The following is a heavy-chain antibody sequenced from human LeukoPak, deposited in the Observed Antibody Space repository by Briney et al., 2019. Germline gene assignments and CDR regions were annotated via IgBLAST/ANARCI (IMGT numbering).Heavy chain of an antibody. CDR3: ARDQVAWQQKMFDY. D-gene: IGHD6-13*01. CDR1: GFTFSNYS. V-gene: IGHV3-21*01. Sequence: GGSLRLSRAASGFTFSNYSMNWVRQAPGKVLEWVSSISSSSSYIYYADSVKGRFTICRDNAKNSLYLKMNSLRAEDTDVYYCARDQVAWQQKMFDYWGQGTMVTVSS. J-gene: IGHJ4*02. CDR2: ISSSSSYI.